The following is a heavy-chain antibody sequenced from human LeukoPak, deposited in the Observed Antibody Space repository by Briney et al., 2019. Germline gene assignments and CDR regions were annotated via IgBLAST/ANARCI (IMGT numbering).Heavy chain of an antibody. Sequence: GGSLRLSCAASGFTFSSYGMHWFRQAPGKGLEWVAVISYDGSNKYYADSVKGRFTISRDNSKNTLYLQVNSLRAEDTAVYYCAKDRGQQLVPFDYWGQGTLVTVSS. CDR2: ISYDGSNK. V-gene: IGHV3-30*18. J-gene: IGHJ4*02. D-gene: IGHD6-13*01. CDR1: GFTFSSYG. CDR3: AKDRGQQLVPFDY.